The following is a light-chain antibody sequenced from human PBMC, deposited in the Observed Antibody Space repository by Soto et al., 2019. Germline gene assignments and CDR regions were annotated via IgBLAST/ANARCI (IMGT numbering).Light chain of an antibody. J-gene: IGLJ2*01. Sequence: QSALTQPPSASGSPGQSVTISCTGTSSDVGVYNYVSWYQQHPGKAPKLIIYEVSERPSGVPDRFSGSKSGNTASLTVSGLQAEDEADYHCNSYAGSNNVIFGGGTKLTVL. CDR1: SSDVGVYNY. CDR3: NSYAGSNNVI. CDR2: EVS. V-gene: IGLV2-8*01.